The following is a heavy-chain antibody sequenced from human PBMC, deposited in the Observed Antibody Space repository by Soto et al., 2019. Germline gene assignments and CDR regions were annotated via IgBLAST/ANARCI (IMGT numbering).Heavy chain of an antibody. CDR3: ARTRSFTLGFYYDGMDV. CDR1: GYSFASYW. CDR2: IYPCDSDT. Sequence: ESLKISFQGSGYSFASYWIGWVRQMPGKDLEWMGIIYPCDSDTRYSPSFQGQVTISADKSLRTAYLQWTSLKASDTALYYCARTRSFTLGFYYDGMDVWGQGTTVTVSS. V-gene: IGHV5-51*01. J-gene: IGHJ6*02. D-gene: IGHD6-6*01.